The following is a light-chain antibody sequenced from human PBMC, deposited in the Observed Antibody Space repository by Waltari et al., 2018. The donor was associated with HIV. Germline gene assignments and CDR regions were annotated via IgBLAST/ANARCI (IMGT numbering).Light chain of an antibody. CDR3: QQINNYPPFT. J-gene: IGKJ3*01. CDR1: QDISSS. V-gene: IGKV1-9*01. CDR2: AAS. Sequence: DMQLTQSPSFLSASVGDRVTITCQATQDISSSLAWYQQKPGKAAKLLISAASTLQIGVPSSFSGSGSGTEFTLTISSLQPEDFATYYCQQINNYPPFTFGPGTKVDIK.